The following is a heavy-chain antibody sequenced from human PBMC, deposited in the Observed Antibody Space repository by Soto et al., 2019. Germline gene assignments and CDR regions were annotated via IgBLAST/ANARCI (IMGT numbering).Heavy chain of an antibody. D-gene: IGHD2-21*01. J-gene: IGHJ4*01. Sequence: GGSLRLSCAASGFTFSNHEMNWVRQAPGRGLEWVSVMYAGGDTHYADSVKGRFTISRDKSENTLYLQMNSLRDEDTGVYFCVSRIPSWVFDYWGLGTLVTVPQ. CDR3: VSRIPSWVFDY. CDR2: MYAGGDT. V-gene: IGHV3-53*01. CDR1: GFTFSNHE.